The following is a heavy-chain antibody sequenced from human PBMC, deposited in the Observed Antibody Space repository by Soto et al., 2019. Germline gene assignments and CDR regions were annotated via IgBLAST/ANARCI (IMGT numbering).Heavy chain of an antibody. D-gene: IGHD3-16*02. Sequence: QVQLQQWGAGLLKPSETLSLTCAVYGGSFSGYYWSWIRQPPGKGLEWIGEINHSGSTNYNPSLKSRVTISVDTSKNQFSLKLSSVTAADTAVYYCARDVIYQHYGMDVWGQGTTVTVSS. J-gene: IGHJ6*02. V-gene: IGHV4-34*01. CDR2: INHSGST. CDR1: GGSFSGYY. CDR3: ARDVIYQHYGMDV.